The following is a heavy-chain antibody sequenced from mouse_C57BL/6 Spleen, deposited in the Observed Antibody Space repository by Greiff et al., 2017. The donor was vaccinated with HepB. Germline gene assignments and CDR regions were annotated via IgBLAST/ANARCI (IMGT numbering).Heavy chain of an antibody. J-gene: IGHJ2*01. CDR1: GYTFTSYG. D-gene: IGHD2-5*01. CDR2: IYPRSGNT. V-gene: IGHV1-81*01. CDR3: ARDYSNYVFDY. Sequence: VKLMESGAELARPGASVKLSCKASGYTFTSYGISWVKQRTGQGLEWIGEIYPRSGNTYYNEKFKGKATLTADKSSSTAYMELRSLTSEDSAVYFCARDYSNYVFDYWGQGTTLTVSS.